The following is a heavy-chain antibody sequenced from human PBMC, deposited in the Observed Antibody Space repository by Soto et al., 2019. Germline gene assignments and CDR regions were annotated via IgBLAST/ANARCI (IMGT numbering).Heavy chain of an antibody. Sequence: SETLSLTCALSGAPITWGDYSWNWIRQPPGKGLEWIGYIFHGGSTYYNPSLRSRVTISVDRSRTQFSLKMSSVTAADTAVYCCARGRVVVPAAVMFNCLDPWGQGALVTVSS. D-gene: IGHD2-2*01. J-gene: IGHJ5*02. CDR3: ARGRVVVPAAVMFNCLDP. CDR1: GAPITWGDYS. CDR2: IFHGGST. V-gene: IGHV4-30-2*01.